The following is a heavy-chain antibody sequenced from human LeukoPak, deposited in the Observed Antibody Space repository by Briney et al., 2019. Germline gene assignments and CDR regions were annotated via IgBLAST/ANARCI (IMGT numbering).Heavy chain of an antibody. V-gene: IGHV4-39*01. J-gene: IGHJ3*02. CDR2: FYYTGST. Sequence: SETLSLTCTVSGGSISSNGYYWGWIRQPPGKGLEWIGSFYYTGSTFYSPSLKSRVTITVDTSKNQFSLKLSSVTAADTAVYYCARRSGTYHAFDIWGQGTMVTVSS. D-gene: IGHD1-26*01. CDR3: ARRSGTYHAFDI. CDR1: GGSISSNGYY.